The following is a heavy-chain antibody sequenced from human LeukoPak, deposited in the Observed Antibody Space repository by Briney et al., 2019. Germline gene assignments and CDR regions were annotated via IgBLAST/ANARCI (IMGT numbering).Heavy chain of an antibody. V-gene: IGHV4-4*07. J-gene: IGHJ6*03. CDR3: ARGGPAVWFGELTGPYYYMDV. CDR1: GGSISSYY. Sequence: SETLSLTCTVSGGSISSYYWSWIRQPAGKGLEWIGRIYTSGSTNYNPSLKSRVTMSVDTSKDQFSLKLSSVTAADTAVYYCARGGPAVWFGELTGPYYYMDVWGKGTTVTVSS. CDR2: IYTSGST. D-gene: IGHD3-10*01.